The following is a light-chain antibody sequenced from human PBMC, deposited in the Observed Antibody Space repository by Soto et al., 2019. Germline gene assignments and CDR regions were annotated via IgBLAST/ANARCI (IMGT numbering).Light chain of an antibody. CDR3: QQSFTTLYT. V-gene: IGKV1-39*01. Sequence: DIQLTQSPSSLSASVGDRVTITCRASQSISAYLNWYQQKPGKAPKLLICAASSLQSGVPSRFSGSGSGTDFALTISSLRPEDFATYYCQQSFTTLYTFGQGTKVDI. CDR2: AAS. CDR1: QSISAY. J-gene: IGKJ2*01.